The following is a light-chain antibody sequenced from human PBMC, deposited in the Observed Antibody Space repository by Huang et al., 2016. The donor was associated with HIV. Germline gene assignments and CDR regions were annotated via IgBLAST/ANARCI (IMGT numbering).Light chain of an antibody. V-gene: IGKV3-11*01. CDR3: QQRSNWPRLT. CDR1: QSVSSY. CDR2: DAS. J-gene: IGKJ4*01. Sequence: EIVLTQSPATLSLSPGERATLSCRASQSVSSYLAWYQQKPGQAPRILIYDASNRATGSPARFSGSGSGTDFTLTISSLEPEDFAIYYCQQRSNWPRLTFGGGTKVEIK.